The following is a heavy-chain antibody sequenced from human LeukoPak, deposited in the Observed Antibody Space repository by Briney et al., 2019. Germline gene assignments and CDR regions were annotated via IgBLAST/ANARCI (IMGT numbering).Heavy chain of an antibody. Sequence: PSETLSLTCTVSGGSVRRGNYYWTWIRQPAGSGLEWIGRIYTSGTTDYNPSLKSRVTISVDTSKNQFSLKLSSVTAADTAVYYCARDTETAYPRAFDIWGQGTMVTVSS. V-gene: IGHV4-61*10. D-gene: IGHD1-1*01. CDR2: IYTSGTT. CDR3: ARDTETAYPRAFDI. J-gene: IGHJ3*02. CDR1: GGSVRRGNYY.